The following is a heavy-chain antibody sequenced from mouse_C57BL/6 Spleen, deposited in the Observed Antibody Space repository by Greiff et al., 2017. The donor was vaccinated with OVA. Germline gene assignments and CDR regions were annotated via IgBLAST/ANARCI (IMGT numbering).Heavy chain of an antibody. J-gene: IGHJ2*01. CDR1: GYTFTSYG. Sequence: VKLQESGAELARPGASVKLSCKASGYTFTSYGISWVKQRPGQGLAWIGELYPRSGNTYYTEKFKGKATLTADKYSSTAYMELRSLTSEYSAVYFCASRITTLGYSDYWGQGTTLTVSS. CDR3: ASRITTLGYSDY. CDR2: LYPRSGNT. D-gene: IGHD1-1*01. V-gene: IGHV1-81*01.